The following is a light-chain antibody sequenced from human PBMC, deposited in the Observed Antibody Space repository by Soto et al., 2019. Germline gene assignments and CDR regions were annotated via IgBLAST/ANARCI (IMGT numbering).Light chain of an antibody. V-gene: IGLV2-14*03. CDR3: SSYGGSSTL. J-gene: IGLJ3*02. Sequence: QSVLTQPASLSGSPGQSITISCTGTSSDIGSYNYVSWYQQHPGKAPKLMIFDVGYRPSGISDRFSGSKSGNTASLTISGLQPEDEADYYCSSYGGSSTLFGGGTKVTVL. CDR2: DVG. CDR1: SSDIGSYNY.